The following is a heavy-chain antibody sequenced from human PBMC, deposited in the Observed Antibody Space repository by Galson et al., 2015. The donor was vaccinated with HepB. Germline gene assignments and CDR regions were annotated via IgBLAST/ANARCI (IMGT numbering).Heavy chain of an antibody. CDR2: ISAYDGNT. CDR3: ARGGASSRYFDS. V-gene: IGHV1-18*01. Sequence: SVKVSCKASGYTFTSYGISWVRQAPGRGLEWMGWISAYDGNTNYGQKLQGRVTMTPDTSTSTAYMELRSLISDDTAVYYCARGGASSRYFDSWGQGTLVTVSS. D-gene: IGHD2-2*01. CDR1: GYTFTSYG. J-gene: IGHJ4*02.